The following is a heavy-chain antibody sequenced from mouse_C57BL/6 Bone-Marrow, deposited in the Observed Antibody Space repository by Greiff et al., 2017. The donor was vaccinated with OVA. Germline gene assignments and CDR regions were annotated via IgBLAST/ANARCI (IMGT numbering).Heavy chain of an antibody. D-gene: IGHD2-3*01. CDR1: GYTFTDYN. CDR2: INPNNGGT. Sequence: VQLKESGPELVKPGASVKIPCKASGYTFTDYNMDWVKQSHGKSLEWIGDINPNNGGTIYNQKFKGKATLTVDKTSSTAYMELRSLTSEDTAVYYCARWDDGYSAWFAYWGQGTLVTVSA. J-gene: IGHJ3*01. V-gene: IGHV1-18*01. CDR3: ARWDDGYSAWFAY.